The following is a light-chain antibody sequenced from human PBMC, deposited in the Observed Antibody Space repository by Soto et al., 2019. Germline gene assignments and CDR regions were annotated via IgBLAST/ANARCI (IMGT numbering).Light chain of an antibody. Sequence: DVQMTQSPSSLSASVGDRVTITCRPSQSIDTFLNWYQQNPGRAPKLLISAATTLHTGVPSRFSGSGSGTHFTLTISSLQPEDSATYFCQQSYSIPYTFALGTKLEIK. V-gene: IGKV1-39*01. CDR2: AAT. CDR1: QSIDTF. J-gene: IGKJ2*01. CDR3: QQSYSIPYT.